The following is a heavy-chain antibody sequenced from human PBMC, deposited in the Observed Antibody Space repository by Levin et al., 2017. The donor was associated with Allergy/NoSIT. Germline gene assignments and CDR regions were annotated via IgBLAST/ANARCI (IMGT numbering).Heavy chain of an antibody. CDR1: GFTFSSYW. CDR3: ARGDDILTGNYYGMDV. CDR2: INSDGSST. V-gene: IGHV3-74*01. D-gene: IGHD3-9*01. J-gene: IGHJ6*02. Sequence: GESLKISCAASGFTFSSYWMHWVRQAPGKGLVWVSRINSDGSSTSYADSVKGRFTISRDNAKNTLYLQMNSLRAEDTAVYYCARGDDILTGNYYGMDVWGQGTTVTVSS.